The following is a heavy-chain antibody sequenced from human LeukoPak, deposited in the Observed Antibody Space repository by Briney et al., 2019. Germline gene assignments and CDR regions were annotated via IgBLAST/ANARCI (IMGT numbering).Heavy chain of an antibody. CDR3: ARGPYYYGGSAFDI. J-gene: IGHJ3*02. Sequence: PSQTLSLTCTVSGGSISSGSYYWSWIRQPAGKGLEWTGRIYSSGSTNYNPSLKSRVTISVHTSRNQFSLKLSSVTAADTAVYYCARGPYYYGGSAFDIWGQGTMVTVSS. V-gene: IGHV4-61*02. D-gene: IGHD3-10*01. CDR2: IYSSGST. CDR1: GGSISSGSYY.